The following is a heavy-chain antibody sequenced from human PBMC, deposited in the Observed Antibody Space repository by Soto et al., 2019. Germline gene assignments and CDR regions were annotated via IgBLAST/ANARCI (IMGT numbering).Heavy chain of an antibody. CDR1: GFTLDDYA. CDR3: AKGVAAWGYFDD. CDR2: ISWNSGSI. J-gene: IGHJ4*02. Sequence: EVQLVESGGGLVQPGRSLRLSCAASGFTLDDYAMHWVRQAPGKGLEWVSGISWNSGSIGYADSVKGRFTISRDNAKNSLYLQMHSLRAEDTALYYCAKGVAAWGYFDDWGQGTLVTVSS. V-gene: IGHV3-9*01. D-gene: IGHD2-15*01.